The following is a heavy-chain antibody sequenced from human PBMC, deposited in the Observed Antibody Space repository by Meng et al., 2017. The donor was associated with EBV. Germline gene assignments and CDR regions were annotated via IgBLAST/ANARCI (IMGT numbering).Heavy chain of an antibody. CDR1: GFTFSSYG. J-gene: IGHJ4*02. V-gene: IGHV3-30*18. D-gene: IGHD3-22*01. Sequence: QVQLVGAGGCVVQAGRSLSLSCAASGFTFSSYGMHWVRQAPGKGLEWVAVISYDGSNKYYADSVKGRFTISRDNSKNTLYLQMNSLRAEDTAVYYCAKGDVYYYDSSGYPNYWGQGTLVTVSS. CDR3: AKGDVYYYDSSGYPNY. CDR2: ISYDGSNK.